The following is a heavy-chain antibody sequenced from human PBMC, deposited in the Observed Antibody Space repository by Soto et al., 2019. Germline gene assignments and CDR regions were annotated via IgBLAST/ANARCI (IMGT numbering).Heavy chain of an antibody. D-gene: IGHD6-19*01. CDR1: GGSISSYY. Sequence: SETLSLTCTVSGGSISSYYWSWIRQPPGKGLEWIGYIYYSGSTNYNPSLKGRVTISVDTSKNQFSLKLSSVTAADTAVYYCARDPGIAVAGTWYYYGMDVWGQGTTVTVSS. CDR2: IYYSGST. V-gene: IGHV4-59*01. J-gene: IGHJ6*02. CDR3: ARDPGIAVAGTWYYYGMDV.